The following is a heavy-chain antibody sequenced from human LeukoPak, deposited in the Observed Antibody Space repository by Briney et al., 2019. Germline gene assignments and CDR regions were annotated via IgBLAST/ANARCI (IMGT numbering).Heavy chain of an antibody. D-gene: IGHD3-9*01. J-gene: IGHJ4*02. Sequence: GGSLRLSCEASGFTFSNYAMSWVRQAPGKGLEWISAILGSGGSTYYADSVKGRFTVSRDNSKSTLYLQMNSLRAEDTALYYCAKWGDYDVLTGYYVPDYWGQGTLVTVSS. V-gene: IGHV3-23*01. CDR1: GFTFSNYA. CDR3: AKWGDYDVLTGYYVPDY. CDR2: ILGSGGST.